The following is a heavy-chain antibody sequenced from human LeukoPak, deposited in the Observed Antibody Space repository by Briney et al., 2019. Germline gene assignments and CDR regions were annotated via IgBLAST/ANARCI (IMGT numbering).Heavy chain of an antibody. CDR2: IRYDGSNK. D-gene: IGHD6-19*01. CDR1: GFTFSSYG. V-gene: IGHV3-30*02. Sequence: PGGSLRLSCAASGFTFSSYGMHWVRQAPGKGLEWVAFIRYDGSNKYYADSVKGRFTISRDSSKNTLYLQMNSLRAEDTAVYYCAKDLVAYSSGWSLDYWGQGTLVTVSS. J-gene: IGHJ4*02. CDR3: AKDLVAYSSGWSLDY.